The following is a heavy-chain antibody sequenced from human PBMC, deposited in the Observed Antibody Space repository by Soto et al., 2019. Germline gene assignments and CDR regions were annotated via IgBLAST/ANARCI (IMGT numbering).Heavy chain of an antibody. J-gene: IGHJ6*02. D-gene: IGHD2-15*01. V-gene: IGHV3-30-3*01. Sequence: PGGSLRLSCGASAFSFSHYAMHWVRQAPGKGLECVAVISYDGNIKRYADSVKGRFTISRDNSENTLYLQMNSLSPEDTAVYYCARAGYCSGGRCYSPYYYYYGMDFWGQGTTVTVSS. CDR2: ISYDGNIK. CDR3: ARAGYCSGGRCYSPYYYYYGMDF. CDR1: AFSFSHYA.